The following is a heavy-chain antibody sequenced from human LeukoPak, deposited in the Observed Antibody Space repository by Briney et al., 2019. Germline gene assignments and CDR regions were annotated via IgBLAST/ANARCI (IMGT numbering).Heavy chain of an antibody. D-gene: IGHD2-21*02. V-gene: IGHV4-39*01. CDR3: ARHFCRGGDCYYNYYFDY. J-gene: IGHJ4*02. CDR1: GGSISSSSYY. Sequence: SETLSQTCTVSGGSISSSSYYWGWIRQPPGKGLEWIGSIYYSGSTYYNPSLKSRVTISVDTSKNQFSLKLSSVTAADTAVYYCARHFCRGGDCYYNYYFDYWGQGTVVSVSS. CDR2: IYYSGST.